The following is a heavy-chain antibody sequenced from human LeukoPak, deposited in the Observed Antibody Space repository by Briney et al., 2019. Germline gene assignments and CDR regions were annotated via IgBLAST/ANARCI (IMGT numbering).Heavy chain of an antibody. J-gene: IGHJ4*02. D-gene: IGHD3-10*01. CDR3: AKEWAYYYGSGSYHFDY. Sequence: GGSLRLSCAASGFAFSSSWMHWVRQAPGRGLVWVSRINEDGTGTSYADSVKGRFTISRDNAKNTLYLQMNSLRVEDTAVYYCAKEWAYYYGSGSYHFDYWAREPWSPSPQ. V-gene: IGHV3-74*01. CDR2: INEDGTGT. CDR1: GFAFSSSW.